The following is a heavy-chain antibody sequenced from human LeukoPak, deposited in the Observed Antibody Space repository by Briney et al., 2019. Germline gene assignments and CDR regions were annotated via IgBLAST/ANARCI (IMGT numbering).Heavy chain of an antibody. V-gene: IGHV4-34*01. Sequence: PSETLSLTCAVYGGSFSGYYWSWIRQPPGKGLEWIGEINHSGSTNYNPSLKSRVTISVDTSKNQFSLKLSSVTVADTAVYYCARGSGTVAYWGQGTLVTVSS. CDR1: GGSFSGYY. CDR2: INHSGST. D-gene: IGHD4-11*01. CDR3: ARGSGTVAY. J-gene: IGHJ4*02.